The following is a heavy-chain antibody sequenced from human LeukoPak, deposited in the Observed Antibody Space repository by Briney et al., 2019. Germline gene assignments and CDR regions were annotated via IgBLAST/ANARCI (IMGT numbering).Heavy chain of an antibody. Sequence: SETLSLTCTVSGGSISSYYWSWIRQPPGKGLEWIAYISDIGSINYNPSLKSRVTISVDASKNQFSLKLTSVTAADTAVYYCARDRGRGYDLNELDYWGQGTLVTVSS. D-gene: IGHD5-12*01. V-gene: IGHV4-59*01. CDR1: GGSISSYY. CDR3: ARDRGRGYDLNELDY. CDR2: ISDIGSI. J-gene: IGHJ4*02.